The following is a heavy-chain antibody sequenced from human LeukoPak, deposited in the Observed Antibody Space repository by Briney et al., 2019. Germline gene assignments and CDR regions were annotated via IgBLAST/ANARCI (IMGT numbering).Heavy chain of an antibody. D-gene: IGHD5-24*01. CDR1: GFTFSSYA. CDR2: ISNSGDTP. CDR3: ARFPCDGYSFPWCYFDY. Sequence: GGSLRLSCAASGFTFSSYAMSWVRQAPGKGLGWVSAISNSGDTPYYADSVKGRFTISRDNSKNTLYLQMNSLRAEDTAVYYCARFPCDGYSFPWCYFDYWGQGTLVTVSS. J-gene: IGHJ4*02. V-gene: IGHV3-23*01.